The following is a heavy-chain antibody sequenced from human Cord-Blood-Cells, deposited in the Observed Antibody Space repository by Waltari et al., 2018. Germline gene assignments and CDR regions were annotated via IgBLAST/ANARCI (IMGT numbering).Heavy chain of an antibody. D-gene: IGHD1-7*01. CDR2: IKSKTDGGTT. Sequence: EVQLVESGGGLVKPGGSLRLSCAASGFTFSNAWMSWVRQAPGKGLEWVDRIKSKTDGGTTDYAAPVKGRFIISRDDSKNTLYLQMNSLKTEDTAVYYCTTDNWGTGTTGPNDAFDIWGQGTMVTVSS. J-gene: IGHJ3*02. CDR3: TTDNWGTGTTGPNDAFDI. CDR1: GFTFSNAW. V-gene: IGHV3-15*01.